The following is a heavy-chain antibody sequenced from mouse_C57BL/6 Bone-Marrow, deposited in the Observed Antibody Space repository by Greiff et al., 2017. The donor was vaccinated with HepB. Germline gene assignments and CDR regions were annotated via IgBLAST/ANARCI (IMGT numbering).Heavy chain of an antibody. CDR3: ARETNWYFDV. Sequence: EVNVVESGGGLVKPGGSLKLSCAASGFTFSSYAMSWVRQTPEKRLEWVATISDGGSYTYYPDNVKGRFTISRDNAKNNLYLQMSHLKSEDTAMYYCARETNWYFDVWGTGTTVTVSS. J-gene: IGHJ1*03. CDR2: ISDGGSYT. V-gene: IGHV5-4*01. CDR1: GFTFSSYA.